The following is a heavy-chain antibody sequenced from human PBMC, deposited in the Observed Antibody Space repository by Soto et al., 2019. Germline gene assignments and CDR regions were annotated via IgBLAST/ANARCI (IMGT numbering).Heavy chain of an antibody. V-gene: IGHV1-18*04. CDR2: ISAYNGNT. CDR3: ARVGIVVVPANYGMDV. Sequence: GASVKVSCKASGYTFTSYGISWLRQCPGQGLEWMGWISAYNGNTNYAQKLQGRVTMTTDTSTSTAYMELRSLRSDDTAVYYCARVGIVVVPANYGMDVWGQGTTVTVSS. CDR1: GYTFTSYG. J-gene: IGHJ6*02. D-gene: IGHD2-2*03.